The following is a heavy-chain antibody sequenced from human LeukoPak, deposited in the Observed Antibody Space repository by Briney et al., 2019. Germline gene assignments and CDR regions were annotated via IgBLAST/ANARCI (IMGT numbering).Heavy chain of an antibody. CDR1: GFSVSKTY. J-gene: IGHJ6*02. D-gene: IGHD6-6*01. Sequence: PGGSLRLSCAASGFSVSKTYMSWVGQAPGKGLEWVSVIYSGDSGVSTYYADSVKGRFTISRHNSKNTLYLQMSSLRAEDTAVYFCARSAARLRYYYAMDVWGQGTTVTVCS. CDR2: IYSGDSGVST. V-gene: IGHV3-53*04. CDR3: ARSAARLRYYYAMDV.